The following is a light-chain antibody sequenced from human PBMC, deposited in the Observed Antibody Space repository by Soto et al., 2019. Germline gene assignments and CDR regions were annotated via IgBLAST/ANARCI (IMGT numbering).Light chain of an antibody. J-gene: IGLJ1*01. CDR1: KNDIGVYDL. CDR2: EVV. Sequence: QSVLTQPPSASGSPGQSVTISCTGTKNDIGVYDLVSWYQHHPGKAPRLIIYEVVQRPSGVPDRFSGSKSGNTASLTVSGLQAVDEADYFCKSYAGSNTYVFGSGTKVTVL. V-gene: IGLV2-8*01. CDR3: KSYAGSNTYV.